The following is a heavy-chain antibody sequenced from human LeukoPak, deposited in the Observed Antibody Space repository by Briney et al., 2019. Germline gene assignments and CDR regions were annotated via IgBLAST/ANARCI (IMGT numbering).Heavy chain of an antibody. CDR2: IYTSGSI. CDR3: ARERITMIVVVNGPFDY. Sequence: SQTLSLTCTVSGVSISSGSYYWRWIRQPAGKGLEWSGRIYTSGSINYNPSLKSRLPISVDTYKNQFSLKLSSVTAADTAVYYCARERITMIVVVNGPFDYWGQGTLVTVSS. J-gene: IGHJ4*02. V-gene: IGHV4-61*02. CDR1: GVSISSGSYY. D-gene: IGHD3-22*01.